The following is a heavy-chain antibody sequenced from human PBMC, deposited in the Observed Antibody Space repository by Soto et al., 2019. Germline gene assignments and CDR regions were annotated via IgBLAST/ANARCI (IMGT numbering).Heavy chain of an antibody. CDR3: ARSVGAALSDY. CDR1: GYTFTSYA. CDR2: INAGNGNT. J-gene: IGHJ4*02. V-gene: IGHV1-3*01. D-gene: IGHD1-26*01. Sequence: ASVKVSCKASGYTFTSYAMNLGRQAPGQRLEWMGWINAGNGNTKYSQKFQGRVTITRDTSASTAYMELSSLRSEDTAVYYCARSVGAALSDYWGQGTLVTVSS.